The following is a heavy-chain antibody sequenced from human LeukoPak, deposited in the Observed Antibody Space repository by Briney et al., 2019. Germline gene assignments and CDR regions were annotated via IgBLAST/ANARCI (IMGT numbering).Heavy chain of an antibody. CDR1: GFTFSTYW. V-gene: IGHV3-7*03. CDR3: AKDEVVVITGGAFDI. Sequence: PGGSLRLSCTASGFTFSTYWMTWVRQAPGKGLEWVANIQQDGSEKYYVDSVKGRFTISRDNAKDSLYLQMNSLRAEDTALYYCAKDEVVVITGGAFDIWGQGTMVTVSS. D-gene: IGHD3-22*01. J-gene: IGHJ3*02. CDR2: IQQDGSEK.